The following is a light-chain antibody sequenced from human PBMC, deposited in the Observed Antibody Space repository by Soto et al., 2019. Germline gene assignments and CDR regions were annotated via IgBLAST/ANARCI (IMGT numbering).Light chain of an antibody. CDR1: QSISRY. CDR2: VAS. CDR3: QHLNSYPLT. Sequence: DIQMTQSPSTLSASVGDRVXXXXXASQSISRYLNWYQQKPGKAPNLLIYVASSLQSEVPSRFSGSGSGTEFSLTISNLQPEDFATYYCQHLNSYPLTFGGGTKVDIK. J-gene: IGKJ4*01. V-gene: IGKV1-9*01.